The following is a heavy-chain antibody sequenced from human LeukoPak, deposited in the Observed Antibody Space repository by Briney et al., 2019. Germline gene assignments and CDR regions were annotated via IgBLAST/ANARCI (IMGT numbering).Heavy chain of an antibody. CDR3: ARDYQLLYSGSYYFDY. CDR2: IYTSGST. Sequence: PSETLSLTCTVSGGSISSGGYYWSWIRQPAGKGLEWIGRIYTSGSTNYNPSLKSRVTMSVDTSKNQFSLKLSSVTAADTAVYYCARDYQLLYSGSYYFDYWGQGTLVTVSS. D-gene: IGHD2-2*02. V-gene: IGHV4-61*02. CDR1: GGSISSGGYY. J-gene: IGHJ4*02.